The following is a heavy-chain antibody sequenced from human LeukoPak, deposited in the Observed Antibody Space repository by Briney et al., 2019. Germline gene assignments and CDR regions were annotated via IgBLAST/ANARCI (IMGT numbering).Heavy chain of an antibody. J-gene: IGHJ1*01. CDR3: ARALFNNYYDSSGDAEYFQH. CDR1: GYTFTSYY. Sequence: ASVKVSCKASGYTFTSYYMHWVRQAPGQGLEWMGWINPNSGGTNYAQKFQGRVTMTRDTSISTAYMELSRLRSDDTAVYYCARALFNNYYDSSGDAEYFQHWGQGTLVTVSS. V-gene: IGHV1-2*02. CDR2: INPNSGGT. D-gene: IGHD3-22*01.